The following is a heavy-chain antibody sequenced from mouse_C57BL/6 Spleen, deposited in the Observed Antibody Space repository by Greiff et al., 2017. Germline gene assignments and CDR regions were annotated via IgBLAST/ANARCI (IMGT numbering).Heavy chain of an antibody. V-gene: IGHV14-2*01. CDR1: GFNIKDYY. J-gene: IGHJ2*01. D-gene: IGHD2-3*01. CDR2: IDPEDGET. CDR3: SSGAIYDGHFDY. Sequence: EVQLQQSGAELVKPGASVKLSCTASGFNIKDYYMHWVKQRTEQGLEWIGRIDPEDGETKYAPKFQGKATITADTSSTTAYMLLSSLTSEDTAVYYCSSGAIYDGHFDYWGQGTTLTVSS.